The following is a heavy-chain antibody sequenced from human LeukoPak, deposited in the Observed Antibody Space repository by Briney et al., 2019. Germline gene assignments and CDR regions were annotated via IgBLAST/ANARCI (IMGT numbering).Heavy chain of an antibody. D-gene: IGHD6-6*01. J-gene: IGHJ4*02. CDR1: GDSISSYY. Sequence: SETLSLTCTVSGDSISSYYWSWIRQPPGKGLEWIGYIYTSGGTNYIPSLEGRVTISIDTSKNQFSLKLSSVTAADSAVYYCARPTRLSTSPDRYYLDYWGQGTLVTVSS. CDR2: IYTSGGT. CDR3: ARPTRLSTSPDRYYLDY. V-gene: IGHV4-4*09.